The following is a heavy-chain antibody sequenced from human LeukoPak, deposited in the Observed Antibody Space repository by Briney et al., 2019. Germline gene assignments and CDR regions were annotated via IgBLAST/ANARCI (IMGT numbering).Heavy chain of an antibody. CDR1: GGSISSYY. D-gene: IGHD6-13*01. V-gene: IGHV4-59*01. J-gene: IGHJ5*02. CDR2: IYYSGST. CDR3: ARTSGSSWLYVGTYNWFDP. Sequence: PSETLSLTCTVSGGSISSYYWSWIRQPPGKGLEWIGYIYYSGSTNYNPSLKSRVTISVDTSKNQFSLKLSSVTAADTAVYYCARTSGSSWLYVGTYNWFDPWGQGTLVTVSS.